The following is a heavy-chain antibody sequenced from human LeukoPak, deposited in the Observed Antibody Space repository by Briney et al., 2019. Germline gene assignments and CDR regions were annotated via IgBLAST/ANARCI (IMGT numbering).Heavy chain of an antibody. Sequence: ASVKVSCKASGYTFTSYFMHWVRQAPGQGLEWMGIINPNGGGTSYAQEFQGRVTMTRDTSTSTVYMELNSLRSDDAAVYYRARDPYCSSSNCSPFDYWGQGTLVTVSS. CDR1: GYTFTSYF. CDR3: ARDPYCSSSNCSPFDY. D-gene: IGHD2-2*01. J-gene: IGHJ4*02. CDR2: INPNGGGT. V-gene: IGHV1-46*01.